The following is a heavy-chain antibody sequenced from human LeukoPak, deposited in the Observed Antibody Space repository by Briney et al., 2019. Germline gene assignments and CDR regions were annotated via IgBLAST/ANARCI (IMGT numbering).Heavy chain of an antibody. CDR2: ISSSGST. CDR3: ARGPYSYDSSGAFDI. J-gene: IGHJ3*02. CDR1: GDSISSCDYY. Sequence: SETLSLTCTVSGDSISSCDYYWSWLRQPSGKGLEWIGRISSSGSTNDNPSLKSRVTISVDTSKNQFSLKPSSVTAADTAVYFCARGPYSYDSSGAFDIWGQGTMVTVSS. V-gene: IGHV4-61*02. D-gene: IGHD3-22*01.